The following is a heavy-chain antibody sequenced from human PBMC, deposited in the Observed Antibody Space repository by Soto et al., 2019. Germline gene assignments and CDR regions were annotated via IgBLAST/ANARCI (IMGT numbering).Heavy chain of an antibody. J-gene: IGHJ4*02. D-gene: IGHD3-3*01. CDR2: ITAYNGKA. CDR3: ARQHNDLWSDSPDFVY. V-gene: IGHV1-18*04. Sequence: QVQLVQSGGEVKKPGASVKVSCKASGYTFSNYGVSWVRQAPGQGLEWLGWITAYNGKANYAHNFEGRVAMTIDTSTTTAYMELRGLRSDDTAVYYCARQHNDLWSDSPDFVYWGQGTLVTVSA. CDR1: GYTFSNYG.